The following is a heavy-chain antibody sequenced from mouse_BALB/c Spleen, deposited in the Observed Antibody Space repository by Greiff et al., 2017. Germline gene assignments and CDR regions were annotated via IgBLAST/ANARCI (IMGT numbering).Heavy chain of an antibody. D-gene: IGHD2-1*01. CDR1: GFTFSSYG. CDR2: ISSNGGST. Sequence: DVKLVESGGGLVQPGGSLKLSCAASGFTFSSYGMSWVRQTPDKRLELVATISSNGGSTYYPDSVKGRFTISRDNAKNTLYLQMSSLKSEDTAMYYCARDLLDWGQGTTLTVSS. V-gene: IGHV5-6-3*01. J-gene: IGHJ2*01. CDR3: ARDLLD.